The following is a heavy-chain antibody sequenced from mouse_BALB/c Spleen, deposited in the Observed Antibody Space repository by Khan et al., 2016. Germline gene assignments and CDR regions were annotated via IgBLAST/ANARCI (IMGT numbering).Heavy chain of an antibody. V-gene: IGHV3-2*02. CDR3: AMEGSTMITDYFDY. Sequence: EVQLQESGPGLVKPSQSLSLTYTVTGYSITSDYAWNWIRQFPGNKLEWMGYISYSGSTSYNPSLKSRISITRDTSKNQFFLQLNSVTTEDTATHYCAMEGSTMITDYFDYWGQGTTLTVSS. CDR2: ISYSGST. J-gene: IGHJ2*01. CDR1: GYSITSDYA. D-gene: IGHD2-4*01.